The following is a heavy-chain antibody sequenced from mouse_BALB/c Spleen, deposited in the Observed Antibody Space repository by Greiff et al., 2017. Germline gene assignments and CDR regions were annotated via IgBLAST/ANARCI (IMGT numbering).Heavy chain of an antibody. V-gene: IGHV2-9*02. D-gene: IGHD2-3*01. Sequence: QVQLQQSGPGLVAPSQSLSITCTVSGFSLTSYGVHWVRQPPGKGLEWLGVIWAGGSTNYNSALMSRLSISKDNSKSQVFLKMNSLQTDDTAMYYCARADGYYLYYYAMDYWGQGTSVTVSS. CDR3: ARADGYYLYYYAMDY. CDR2: IWAGGST. J-gene: IGHJ4*01. CDR1: GFSLTSYG.